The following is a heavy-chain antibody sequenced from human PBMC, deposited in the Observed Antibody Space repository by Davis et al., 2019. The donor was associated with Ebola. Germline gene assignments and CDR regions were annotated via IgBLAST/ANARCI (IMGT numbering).Heavy chain of an antibody. D-gene: IGHD3-22*01. CDR2: INHIGRT. Sequence: SETLSPTCAVYGGSFPGNYWSCISQLPGKGLEWIGEINHIGRTNYNPSLKTGVTISVDTSKDQFPLKLRSVTAADTAVYYCARWSPYYDSSGYLSWGQGTLVTVSS. CDR3: ARWSPYYDSSGYLS. CDR1: GGSFPGNY. J-gene: IGHJ5*02. V-gene: IGHV4-34*01.